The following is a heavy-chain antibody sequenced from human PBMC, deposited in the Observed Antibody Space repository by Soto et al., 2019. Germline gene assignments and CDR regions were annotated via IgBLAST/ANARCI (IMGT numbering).Heavy chain of an antibody. CDR1: GYTFTSYG. J-gene: IGHJ3*02. CDR2: ISAYNGNT. D-gene: IGHD3-9*01. CDR3: ARDLVLNPYYILTGYYQYDAFDI. V-gene: IGHV1-18*01. Sequence: GASVKVSCKASGYTFTSYGISWVRQAPGQGLEWMGWISAYNGNTNYAQKLQGRVTMTTDTSTSTAYMELRSLRSDDTAVYYCARDLVLNPYYILTGYYQYDAFDIWAQGKMVTVSS.